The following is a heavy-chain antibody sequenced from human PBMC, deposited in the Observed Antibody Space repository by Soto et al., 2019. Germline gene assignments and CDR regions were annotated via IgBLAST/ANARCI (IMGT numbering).Heavy chain of an antibody. V-gene: IGHV4-30-4*01. CDR3: ARVLTKYYDFWSGYTIMNWFDP. Sequence: SETLSLTCTVSCGSISSGDYYWSWIRQPPGKGLEWIGYIYYSGSTYYNPSLKSRVTISVDTSKNQFSLKLSSVTAADTAVYYCARVLTKYYDFWSGYTIMNWFDPWGQGTLVTVSS. D-gene: IGHD3-3*01. CDR2: IYYSGST. J-gene: IGHJ5*02. CDR1: CGSISSGDYY.